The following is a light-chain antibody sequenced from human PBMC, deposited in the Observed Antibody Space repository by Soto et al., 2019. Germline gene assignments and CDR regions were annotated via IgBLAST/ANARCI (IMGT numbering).Light chain of an antibody. J-gene: IGKJ1*01. CDR1: QYISTR. CDR2: HAS. CDR3: HQRQSWPRT. Sequence: PATLSSFPGDRVTLCCRASQYISTRLAWYQHRPGQAPRLLIYHASLRAAGIPARFSASGSGTDFTLTISDVQPEDFALYYCHQRQSWPRTFGQGTKVDIK. V-gene: IGKV3-11*01.